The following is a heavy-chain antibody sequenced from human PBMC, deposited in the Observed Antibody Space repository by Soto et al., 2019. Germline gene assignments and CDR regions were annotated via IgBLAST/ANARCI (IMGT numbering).Heavy chain of an antibody. CDR2: ISYDGSNK. V-gene: IGHV3-30-3*01. Sequence: GSLRLSCAASGFTFSSYAMHWVRQAPGKGLEWVAVISYDGSNKYYADSVKGRFTISRDNSKNTLYLQMNSLRAEDTAVYYCAREMILFLPGDYYYGMDVWGQGTTVTVSS. CDR3: AREMILFLPGDYYYGMDV. J-gene: IGHJ6*02. CDR1: GFTFSSYA. D-gene: IGHD3-22*01.